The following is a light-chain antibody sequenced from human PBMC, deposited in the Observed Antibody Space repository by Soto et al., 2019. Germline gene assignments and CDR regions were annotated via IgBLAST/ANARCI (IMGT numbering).Light chain of an antibody. Sequence: EIVMTHSPATLSVSPWERATLSCRASQSVSSNLAWYQQKPGQAPRLLIYGASTRATGIPARFSGSGSGTEFTLTISSLQSEDFAVYYCQQYNNWPWTFGQGTKVDIK. J-gene: IGKJ1*01. CDR2: GAS. V-gene: IGKV3-15*01. CDR1: QSVSSN. CDR3: QQYNNWPWT.